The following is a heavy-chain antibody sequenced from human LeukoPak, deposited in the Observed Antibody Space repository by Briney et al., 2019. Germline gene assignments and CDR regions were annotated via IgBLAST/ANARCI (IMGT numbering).Heavy chain of an antibody. Sequence: SETLSLTCTVSGGSISSYYWSWIRQPPGKGLEWIGYIYYSGSTNYNPSLKSRVTISVDTSKNQFSLKLSSVTAADTAVYYCARHEDPYSSSWYVDYWGQGTLVTVSS. CDR1: GGSISSYY. CDR3: ARHEDPYSSSWYVDY. J-gene: IGHJ4*02. D-gene: IGHD6-13*01. CDR2: IYYSGST. V-gene: IGHV4-59*08.